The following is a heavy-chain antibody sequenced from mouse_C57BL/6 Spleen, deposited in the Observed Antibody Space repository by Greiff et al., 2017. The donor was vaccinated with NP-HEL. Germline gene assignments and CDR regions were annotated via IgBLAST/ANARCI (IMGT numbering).Heavy chain of an antibody. D-gene: IGHD1-1*01. V-gene: IGHV1-26*01. CDR3: AGDGSSFAWFAY. CDR1: GYTFTDYY. J-gene: IGHJ3*01. Sequence: EVQLQQSGPELVKPGASVKISCKASGYTFTDYYMNWVKQSHGKSLEWIGDINPNNGGTSYNQKFKGKATLTVDKSSSTTYMELRSLTSEDSAVYYSAGDGSSFAWFAYWGQGTLVTVSA. CDR2: INPNNGGT.